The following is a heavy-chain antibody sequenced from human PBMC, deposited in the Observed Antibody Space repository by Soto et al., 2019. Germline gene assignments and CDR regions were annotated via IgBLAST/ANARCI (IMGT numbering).Heavy chain of an antibody. CDR2: ISVYNGNT. CDR1: GYTFTTFG. V-gene: IGHV1-18*04. CDR3: ARGLITEY. Sequence: QIQLVQSGAEVKKPGASVKVSCKASGYTFTTFGITWVRQAPGQGLEWMGWISVYNGNTNYAQKLQGRVTLTTDTSTNPAYMELRSLRSDDTAVYYCARGLITEYWGQGTLVTVSS. D-gene: IGHD3-16*01. J-gene: IGHJ4*02.